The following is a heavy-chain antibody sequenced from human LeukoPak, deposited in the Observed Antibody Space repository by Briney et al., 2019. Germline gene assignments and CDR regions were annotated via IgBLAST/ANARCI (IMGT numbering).Heavy chain of an antibody. Sequence: HTGGSLRLSCAASKFTFSNYAMSWVRQAPGKGLEWVSSLSGSGGSTYYADSVKGRSAISRDNAKNSLFLQLNSLRADDTATYYCVKGGQRYDFWRFDYWGRGTVVTVSS. CDR3: VKGGQRYDFWRFDY. CDR2: LSGSGGST. D-gene: IGHD3-3*01. CDR1: KFTFSNYA. V-gene: IGHV3-23*01. J-gene: IGHJ4*02.